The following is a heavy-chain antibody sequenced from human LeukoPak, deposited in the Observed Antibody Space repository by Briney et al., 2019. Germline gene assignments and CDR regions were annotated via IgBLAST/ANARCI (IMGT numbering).Heavy chain of an antibody. Sequence: ASVKVSCKASGYTFTSYGISGVRQAPGQGREWMGWISAYNGNRNYAQKLQGRVTMTTDTSTSTAYMELRSLRSDDTAVYYCASPRIPGMGATTYRFLGWFDPWGQGTLVAVSS. D-gene: IGHD1-26*01. J-gene: IGHJ5*02. CDR2: ISAYNGNR. V-gene: IGHV1-18*01. CDR1: GYTFTSYG. CDR3: ASPRIPGMGATTYRFLGWFDP.